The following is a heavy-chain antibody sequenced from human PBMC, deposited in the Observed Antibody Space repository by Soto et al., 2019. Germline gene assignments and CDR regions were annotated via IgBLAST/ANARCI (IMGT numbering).Heavy chain of an antibody. Sequence: PGGSLRLSCAASGFTFSSYGMHWVRQAPGKGLEWVAVIWYDGSNKYYADSVKGRFTISRDNSKNTLYLQMDSLRAEDTAVYYCARGTLLGMPYYWGQGTLVTVSS. CDR1: GFTFSSYG. J-gene: IGHJ4*02. CDR2: IWYDGSNK. V-gene: IGHV3-33*01. CDR3: ARGTLLGMPYY. D-gene: IGHD2-2*01.